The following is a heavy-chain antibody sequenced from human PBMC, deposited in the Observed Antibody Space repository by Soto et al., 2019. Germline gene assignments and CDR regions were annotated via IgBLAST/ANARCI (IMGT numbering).Heavy chain of an antibody. J-gene: IGHJ6*03. CDR2: ISAYNGNT. CDR1: GYTFTSYG. CDR3: ARYARLRGIYYYYMDV. D-gene: IGHD4-17*01. Sequence: QVPLVQSGAEVKKPGASVKVSCKASGYTFTSYGISWVRQAPGQGLEWMGWISAYNGNTNYAQKLQGRVTMTTDTSTSTAYMELRRLRSDDTAVYYCARYARLRGIYYYYMDVWGKGTTVTVSS. V-gene: IGHV1-18*01.